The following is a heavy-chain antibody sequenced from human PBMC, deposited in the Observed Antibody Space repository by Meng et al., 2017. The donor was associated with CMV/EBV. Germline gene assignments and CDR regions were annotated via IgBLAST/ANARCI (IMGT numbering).Heavy chain of an antibody. CDR3: ARTHDYSSPFDY. CDR2: IFSNDDT. J-gene: IGHJ4*02. D-gene: IGHD4-11*01. CDR1: GFSLSNGRLG. Sequence: SGPTLVKPSETLTLTCTVSGFSLSNGRLGVSWIRQPPGKALEWLAHIFSNDDTSYSTSLKDRLTISRGTSKGQVVLTMINMDPVDTATYYCARTHDYSSPFDYWGQGTLVTVSS. V-gene: IGHV2-26*01.